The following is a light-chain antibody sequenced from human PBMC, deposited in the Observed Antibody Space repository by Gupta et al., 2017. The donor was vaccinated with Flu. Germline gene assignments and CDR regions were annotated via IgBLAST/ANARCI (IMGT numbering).Light chain of an antibody. CDR1: SSDVGGYNY. V-gene: IGLV2-14*01. Sequence: SSLPQPASVSGSPGQSITISCTGTSSDVGGYNYVSWYQQHPGKAPKLMIYEVSNRPSGVANRFSGSKSGNTAALTIAGLQAEDEADYYCSSYTSSSTTLYVFGTGTKVTVL. CDR3: SSYTSSSTTLYV. J-gene: IGLJ1*01. CDR2: EVS.